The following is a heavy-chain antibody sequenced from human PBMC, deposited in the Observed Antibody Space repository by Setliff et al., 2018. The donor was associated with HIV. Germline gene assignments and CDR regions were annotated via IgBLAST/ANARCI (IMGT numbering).Heavy chain of an antibody. J-gene: IGHJ3*02. CDR3: AGCNYANSGNGVDAFDI. D-gene: IGHD3-22*01. Sequence: GESLEISCPVSGFNVNNKYMTWVRQAPGEGPEWVSAILSTGERTFYADSVKGRFNISIDNSKNTVHLQMNSLRAEETAVYYCAGCNYANSGNGVDAFDIWGQGTMVTVSS. CDR2: ILSTGERT. CDR1: GFNVNNKY. V-gene: IGHV3-66*01.